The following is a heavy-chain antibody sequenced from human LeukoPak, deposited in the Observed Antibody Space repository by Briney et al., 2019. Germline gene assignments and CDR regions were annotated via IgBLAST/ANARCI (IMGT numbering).Heavy chain of an antibody. J-gene: IGHJ4*02. D-gene: IGHD3-22*01. CDR3: ARDLESGYYYEGDTTHTNY. CDR1: GFTFSSYS. Sequence: GGSLRLSCAASGFTFSSYSMNWVRQAPGKGLEWVSSISSSSSYIYYADSVKGRFTISRDNAKNSLYPQMNSLRAEDTAVYYCARDLESGYYYEGDTTHTNYWGQGTLVTVSS. V-gene: IGHV3-21*01. CDR2: ISSSSSYI.